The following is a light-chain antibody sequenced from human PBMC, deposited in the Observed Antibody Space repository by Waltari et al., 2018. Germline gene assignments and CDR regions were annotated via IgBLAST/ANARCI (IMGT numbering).Light chain of an antibody. CDR2: ENN. CDR3: ATWDSSLSGV. Sequence: QSVLTQPPSVSAAPGQKVTISCSGSGSNIGNNYVSWYQQLPGTAPKLLIYENNKPPSWMPYRFSSSKAGTSATLGITVLQTGDEADYYCATWDSSLSGVFGGGTKLTVL. V-gene: IGLV1-51*02. CDR1: GSNIGNNY. J-gene: IGLJ3*02.